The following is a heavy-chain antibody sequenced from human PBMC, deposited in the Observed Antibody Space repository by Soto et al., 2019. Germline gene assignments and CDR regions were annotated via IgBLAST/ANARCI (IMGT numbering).Heavy chain of an antibody. D-gene: IGHD3-22*01. CDR3: ARVPYDTTGYYAF. Sequence: APVKVSCKTSGFTFTTYYIHWVLQAPGQGLEWMGMIDPSGGSTTYAQKFQGRITMTSDMSTSTVYMELSSLRSEDTAVYYCARVPYDTTGYYAFWGQGTLVTVSS. J-gene: IGHJ4*02. V-gene: IGHV1-46*01. CDR1: GFTFTTYY. CDR2: IDPSGGST.